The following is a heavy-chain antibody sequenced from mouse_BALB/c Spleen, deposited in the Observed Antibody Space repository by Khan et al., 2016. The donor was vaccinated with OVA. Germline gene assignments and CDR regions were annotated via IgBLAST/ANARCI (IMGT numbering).Heavy chain of an antibody. D-gene: IGHD1-1*01. Sequence: DVKLQESGPELVKPGASVKISCKASGYSFTGYFMNWVMQSHGKSLEWIGRINPHIGETFYNQKFKGKATLTVDESSSTAHMELRSLASEDAAVYYCARTYGSDFDNWGQGTALTVSS. CDR3: ARTYGSDFDN. J-gene: IGHJ2*01. CDR2: INPHIGET. V-gene: IGHV1-20*02. CDR1: GYSFTGYF.